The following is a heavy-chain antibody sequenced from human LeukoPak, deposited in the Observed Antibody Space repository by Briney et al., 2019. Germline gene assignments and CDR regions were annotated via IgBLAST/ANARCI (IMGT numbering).Heavy chain of an antibody. CDR1: GYSFTNYW. D-gene: IGHD2-2*01. Sequence: GESLKISCKGSGYSFTNYWIGWVRQMPGKGLECMGIIYPGDSDTRYSPSFQGQVTISADKSINTAYLQWSSLKASDTGMYYCAKTTTSSGYSWFGPWGQGTLVTVPS. J-gene: IGHJ5*02. CDR3: AKTTTSSGYSWFGP. V-gene: IGHV5-51*01. CDR2: IYPGDSDT.